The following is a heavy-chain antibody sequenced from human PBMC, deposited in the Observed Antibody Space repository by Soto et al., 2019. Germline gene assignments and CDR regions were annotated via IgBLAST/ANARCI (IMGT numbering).Heavy chain of an antibody. CDR3: AKDFKVSGSHYGTLNYYYGMDV. CDR2: ISYDGYLK. V-gene: IGHV3-30*18. J-gene: IGHJ6*02. CDR1: GFSVRKYG. Sequence: PGGSLRLSCEASGFSVRKYGMQWVRQAPGKGLEWVAVISYDGYLKYYVDSVKGRFTVARDNSKNTLFLEMNSLRVEDTAVYFCAKDFKVSGSHYGTLNYYYGMDVWGQGTTVTVSS. D-gene: IGHD3-10*01.